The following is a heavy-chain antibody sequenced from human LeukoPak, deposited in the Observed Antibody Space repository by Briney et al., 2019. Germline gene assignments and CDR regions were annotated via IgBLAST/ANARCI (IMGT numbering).Heavy chain of an antibody. V-gene: IGHV3-23*01. J-gene: IGHJ4*02. Sequence: PGGSLRLSCAASGFTFSSYAMSWVRQTPGKGLEWVSAISGSGGSTYYADAVKGRFTISRDNSKNTLYLQMNSLRAEDAAVYYCARDLGTRKSIAFADWGQGTLVTVSS. CDR3: ARDLGTRKSIAFAD. D-gene: IGHD6-6*01. CDR2: ISGSGGST. CDR1: GFTFSSYA.